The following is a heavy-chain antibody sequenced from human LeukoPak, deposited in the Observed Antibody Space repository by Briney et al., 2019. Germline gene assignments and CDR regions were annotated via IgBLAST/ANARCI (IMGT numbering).Heavy chain of an antibody. CDR1: GFTFSGYW. Sequence: PGGSLRLSRAASGFTFSGYWMHWVRQAPGMGLVWVSRITGDGISTSYADSVKGRFTISRDNAKNTLYLQMISLRAEDTAVYYCARDTGWYFDLWGRGTLVTVSS. D-gene: IGHD4-17*01. CDR3: ARDTGWYFDL. V-gene: IGHV3-74*01. J-gene: IGHJ2*01. CDR2: ITGDGIST.